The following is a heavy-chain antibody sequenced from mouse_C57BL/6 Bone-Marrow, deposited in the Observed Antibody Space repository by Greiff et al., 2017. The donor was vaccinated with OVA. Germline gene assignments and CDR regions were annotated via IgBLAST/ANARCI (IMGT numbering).Heavy chain of an antibody. Sequence: VQRVESGPGLVAPSQSLSITCTVSGFSLTSYGVDWVRQSPGKGLEWLGVIWGVGSTNYNSALKSRLSISKDNSKSQVFLKMNSLQTDDTAMYYCASGAYYSTSFAYWGQGTLVTVSA. CDR1: GFSLTSYG. J-gene: IGHJ3*01. D-gene: IGHD2-5*01. CDR3: ASGAYYSTSFAY. V-gene: IGHV2-6*01. CDR2: IWGVGST.